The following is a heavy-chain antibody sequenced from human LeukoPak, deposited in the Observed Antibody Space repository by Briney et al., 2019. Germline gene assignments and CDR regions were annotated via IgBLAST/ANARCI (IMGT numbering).Heavy chain of an antibody. V-gene: IGHV4-4*07. Sequence: SETLSLTCTVSGGSISSYYWSWIRQPAGKGLEWIGRIYTSGSTNYNPSLKSRVTMSVDTSKNQFSLKLSSVTAADTAVYYCAREGWYYDSSGYYYDGMAFDIWGQGTMVTVSS. CDR2: IYTSGST. CDR1: GGSISSYY. J-gene: IGHJ3*02. CDR3: AREGWYYDSSGYYYDGMAFDI. D-gene: IGHD3-22*01.